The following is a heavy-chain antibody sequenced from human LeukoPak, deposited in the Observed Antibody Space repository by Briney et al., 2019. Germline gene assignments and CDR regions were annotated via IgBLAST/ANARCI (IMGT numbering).Heavy chain of an antibody. J-gene: IGHJ4*02. Sequence: SETLSLTCTVSGGSISSGGYYWSWIRQPPGKGLEWIGYIYHSGSTYYNPSLKSRVTISVDRSKNQFTLKLSSVTAADTAVYYCARGRTSHFDYWGQGTLVTVSS. CDR3: ARGRTSHFDY. V-gene: IGHV4-30-2*01. CDR1: GGSISSGGYY. D-gene: IGHD1-14*01. CDR2: IYHSGST.